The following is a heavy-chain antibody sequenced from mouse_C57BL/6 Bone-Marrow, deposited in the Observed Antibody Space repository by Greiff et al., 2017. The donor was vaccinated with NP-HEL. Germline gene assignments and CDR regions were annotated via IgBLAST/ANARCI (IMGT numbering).Heavy chain of an antibody. D-gene: IGHD2-4*01. J-gene: IGHJ4*01. CDR2: INPYNGGT. CDR1: GYTFTDYY. V-gene: IGHV1-19*01. Sequence: VQLQQSGPVLVKPGASVKMSCKASGYTFTDYYMNWVKQSHGKSLEWIGVINPYNGGTSYNQKFKGKATLTVDTSSSTAYMELNSLTSEDSAVYYCAREEGKLRLRRGYAMDYWGQGTSVTVSS. CDR3: AREEGKLRLRRGYAMDY.